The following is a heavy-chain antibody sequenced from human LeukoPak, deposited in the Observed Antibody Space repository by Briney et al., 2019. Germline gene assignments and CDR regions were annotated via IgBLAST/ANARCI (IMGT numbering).Heavy chain of an antibody. CDR3: ARSDYVY. CDR2: ISSSSSTI. Sequence: GGSLRLSCAASEFTFSNYWMSWVRQAPGKGLEGVSYISSSSSTIYYADSVKGRFTISRDNAKNSLYLQMNSLRAEDTAVYYCARSDYVYWGQGTLVTVSS. J-gene: IGHJ4*02. V-gene: IGHV3-48*01. D-gene: IGHD4-17*01. CDR1: EFTFSNYW.